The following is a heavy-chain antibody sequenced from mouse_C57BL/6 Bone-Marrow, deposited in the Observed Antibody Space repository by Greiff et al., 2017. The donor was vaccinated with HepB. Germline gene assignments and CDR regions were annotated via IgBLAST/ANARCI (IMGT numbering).Heavy chain of an antibody. V-gene: IGHV14-4*01. Sequence: EVQLKESGAELVRPGASVKLSCTASGFNIKDDYMHWVKQRPEQGLEWIGWIDPENGDTKYASKFQGKATITADTSSNTAYLQLSSLTSEDTAVYYCTTRYSGPRFAYGGQGTTLTVSA. CDR1: GFNIKDDY. CDR2: IDPENGDT. CDR3: TTRYSGPRFAY. J-gene: IGHJ2*01.